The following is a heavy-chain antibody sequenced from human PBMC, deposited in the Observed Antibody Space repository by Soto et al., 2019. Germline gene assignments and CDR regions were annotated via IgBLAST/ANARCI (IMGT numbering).Heavy chain of an antibody. V-gene: IGHV3-11*05. CDR2: ITSSGSDT. CDR1: GFTFSDYY. CDR3: ARSLRGYSGYSGY. D-gene: IGHD5-12*01. Sequence: QVQLVESGGGLVKPGGCLRLSCAASGFTFSDYYMSWFRQAPGKGLEWVAYITSSGSDTNYADSVKGRVTVSRDNAKNSLYLQMNSLRAEDTAVYYCARSLRGYSGYSGYWGQGTLVTVSS. J-gene: IGHJ4*02.